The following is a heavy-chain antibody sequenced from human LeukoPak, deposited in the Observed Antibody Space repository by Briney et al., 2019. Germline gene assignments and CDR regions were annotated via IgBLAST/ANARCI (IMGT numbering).Heavy chain of an antibody. D-gene: IGHD4-17*01. CDR2: IYTSGST. CDR3: ARGLQMTAVYYFDY. CDR1: GGSISSYY. Sequence: KPSETLSLTCTVSGGSISSYYWSWIRQPAGKGLEWIGRIYTSGSTNYNPSLKSRVTMSVDTSKNQFSLKLSSVTAAVTAVYYCARGLQMTAVYYFDYWGQGTLVTVSS. J-gene: IGHJ4*02. V-gene: IGHV4-4*07.